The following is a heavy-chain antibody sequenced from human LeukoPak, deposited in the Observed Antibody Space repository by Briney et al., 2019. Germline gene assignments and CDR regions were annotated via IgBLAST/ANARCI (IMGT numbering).Heavy chain of an antibody. J-gene: IGHJ4*02. CDR3: ARVLNYLEFFDY. CDR1: GFTFSDYY. CDR2: ISSSSSYT. D-gene: IGHD1-7*01. V-gene: IGHV3-11*06. Sequence: PGGSLRLSCAASGFTFSDYYMSWIRQAPGKGLEWVSYISSSSSYTNYADSVKGRFTISRDNAKNSLYLQMNSLRAEDTAVYYCARVLNYLEFFDYWGQGTLVTVSS.